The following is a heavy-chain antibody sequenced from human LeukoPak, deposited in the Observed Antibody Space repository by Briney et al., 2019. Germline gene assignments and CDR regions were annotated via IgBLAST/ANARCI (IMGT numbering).Heavy chain of an antibody. D-gene: IGHD3-10*01. CDR2: ISGTGGTT. J-gene: IGHJ4*02. V-gene: IGHV3-23*01. Sequence: GGSLRLSCAASGFTFSSYGLSWVRQGPGKGLEWVSAISGTGGTTNYADSVKGRFTISRDNSKNTLYLQMNSLRAEDTAVYYCAFGVYYFDYWGQGTLVTVSS. CDR3: AFGVYYFDY. CDR1: GFTFSSYG.